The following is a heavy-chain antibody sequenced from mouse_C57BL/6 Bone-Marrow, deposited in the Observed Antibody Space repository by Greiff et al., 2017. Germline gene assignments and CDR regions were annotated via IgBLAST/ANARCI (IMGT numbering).Heavy chain of an antibody. Sequence: VQLQQPGAELVKPGASVKMSCKASGYTFTSYWITWVKQRPGQGLEWIGDVYPSSGSTNYNEKFKSKATLTVDTSSSNAYMQLSSLTSEDTAVYYYARDRAEGKEDYLDYWGQGTTLTVSS. V-gene: IGHV1-55*01. CDR1: GYTFTSYW. J-gene: IGHJ2*01. CDR3: ARDRAEGKEDYLDY. CDR2: VYPSSGST.